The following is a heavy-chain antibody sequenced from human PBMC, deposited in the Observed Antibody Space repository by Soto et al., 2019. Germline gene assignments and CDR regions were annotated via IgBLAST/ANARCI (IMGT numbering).Heavy chain of an antibody. J-gene: IGHJ3*02. V-gene: IGHV3-23*01. CDR2: ISGSGGST. D-gene: IGHD3-3*01. CDR3: AKDAGGDTIFGVVTPPDAFDI. CDR1: GFTFSSYA. Sequence: GGSLRLSCAASGFTFSSYAMSWVRQAPGKGLEWVSAISGSGGSTYYADSVKGRFTISRDNSMNTLYLQMNSLRAEDTAVYYCAKDAGGDTIFGVVTPPDAFDIWGQGTMVTVSS.